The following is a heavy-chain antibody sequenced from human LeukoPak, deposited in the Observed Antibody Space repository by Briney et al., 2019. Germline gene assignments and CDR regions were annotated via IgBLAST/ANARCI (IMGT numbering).Heavy chain of an antibody. V-gene: IGHV3-7*01. J-gene: IGHJ4*02. CDR1: GFTFSSYR. D-gene: IGHD6-13*01. CDR3: ARDQVEQQLVLGLYFDY. Sequence: GGSLRLSCAASGFTFSSYRMSWVRQAPGKGLEWVANIKQDGSEKYYVDSVKGRFTISRDNAKNSLYLQMNSLRAEDTAVYYCARDQVEQQLVLGLYFDYWGQGTLVTVSS. CDR2: IKQDGSEK.